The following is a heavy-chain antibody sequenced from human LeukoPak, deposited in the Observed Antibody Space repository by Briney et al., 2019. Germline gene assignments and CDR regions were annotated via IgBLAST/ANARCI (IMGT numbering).Heavy chain of an antibody. Sequence: SQTLSLTCTVSGGSISSGSYYWSWIRQPAGRGLEWIGRIYTSGSSNYNPSLKSRVTISVDTSKNQFSLKLSSVTAADTAVYYCARGGLYYDFLVIWGQGTMVTVSS. CDR3: ARGGLYYDFLVI. CDR2: IYTSGSS. V-gene: IGHV4-61*02. J-gene: IGHJ3*02. D-gene: IGHD3-3*01. CDR1: GGSISSGSYY.